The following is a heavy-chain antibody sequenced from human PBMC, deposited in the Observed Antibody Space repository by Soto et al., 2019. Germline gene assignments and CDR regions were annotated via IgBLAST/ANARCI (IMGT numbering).Heavy chain of an antibody. Sequence: QVQLVQSGAEVKKPGSSVKVSCKASGGTFSSYAISWVRQAPGQGLEWMGGIIPIFGTANYAQKLQGRVTITADESTSTAYMGLSSLRSEDPAVYYCARVGPNCSGGSCFDYYYYYGMDVWGQGTTVTVSS. CDR1: GGTFSSYA. CDR2: IIPIFGTA. J-gene: IGHJ6*02. CDR3: ARVGPNCSGGSCFDYYYYYGMDV. D-gene: IGHD2-15*01. V-gene: IGHV1-69*01.